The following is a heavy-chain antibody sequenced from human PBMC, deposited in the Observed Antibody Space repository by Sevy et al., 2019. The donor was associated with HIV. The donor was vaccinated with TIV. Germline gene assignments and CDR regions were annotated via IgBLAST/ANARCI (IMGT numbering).Heavy chain of an antibody. D-gene: IGHD5-12*01. V-gene: IGHV4-59*01. CDR1: GGSISSYY. Sequence: SETLSLTCTVSGGSISSYYWSWIWQPPGKGLEWIGYIYYSGSTNYNPSLKSRVTISVDTSKNQFSLKLSSVTAADTAVYYCARGHIVATILDYWGQGTLVTVSS. CDR2: IYYSGST. J-gene: IGHJ4*02. CDR3: ARGHIVATILDY.